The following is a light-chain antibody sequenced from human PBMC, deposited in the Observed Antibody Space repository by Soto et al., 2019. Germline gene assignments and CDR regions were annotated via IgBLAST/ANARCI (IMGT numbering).Light chain of an antibody. CDR3: QQYVASPGIT. V-gene: IGKV3-20*01. CDR2: GAS. Sequence: EIVLTQSPGTLSLSPGDRATLSCRASQGVTSNSLAWYQQKSGQAPRLLISGASNRATGIPDRFSGSGSGTDFTLTISRLEPEDFAVYYCQQYVASPGITFGQGTRLEIK. J-gene: IGKJ5*01. CDR1: QGVTSNS.